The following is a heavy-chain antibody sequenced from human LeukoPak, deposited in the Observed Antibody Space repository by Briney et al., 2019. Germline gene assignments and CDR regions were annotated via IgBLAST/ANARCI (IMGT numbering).Heavy chain of an antibody. D-gene: IGHD3-22*01. CDR2: INPNSGGT. CDR3: ARAGDSSGYYLYFDY. J-gene: IGHJ4*02. V-gene: IGHV1-2*02. Sequence: VKVSCKASGYTFTGYYMHCVRQAPGQGVEWMGWINPNSGGTNYAQKFQGRVTMTRDTSISTAYMELSRLRSDDTAVYYCARAGDSSGYYLYFDYWGQGTLVTVSS. CDR1: GYTFTGYY.